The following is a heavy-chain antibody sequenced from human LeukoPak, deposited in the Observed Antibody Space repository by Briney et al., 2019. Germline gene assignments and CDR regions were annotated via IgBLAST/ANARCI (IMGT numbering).Heavy chain of an antibody. CDR2: IYYSGST. D-gene: IGHD6-13*01. J-gene: IGHJ5*02. CDR3: ARDIAAAANWFDP. Sequence: SETLSLTCTVSGYSISSGYYWGWIRQPPGKGLEWIGYIYYSGSTNYNPSLKSRVTISVDTSKNQFSLKLSSVTAADTAVYYCARDIAAAANWFDPWGQGTLVTVSS. V-gene: IGHV4-61*01. CDR1: GYSISSGYY.